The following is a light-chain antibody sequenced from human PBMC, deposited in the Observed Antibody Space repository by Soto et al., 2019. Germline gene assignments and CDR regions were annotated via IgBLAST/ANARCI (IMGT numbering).Light chain of an antibody. CDR2: AAS. CDR3: QQSYSTPIT. V-gene: IGKV1-39*01. Sequence: IQMTQSPSTLSASVGDRVTITCRASQSISSYLNWYQQKPGKAPKLLIYAASSLQSGVPSRFSGSRSGTDFTLTISSLQPEDFATYYCQQSYSTPITFGQGTRLEIK. CDR1: QSISSY. J-gene: IGKJ5*01.